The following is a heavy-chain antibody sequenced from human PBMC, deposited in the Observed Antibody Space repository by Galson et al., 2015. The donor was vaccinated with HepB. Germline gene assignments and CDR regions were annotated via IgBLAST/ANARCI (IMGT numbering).Heavy chain of an antibody. V-gene: IGHV1-24*01. CDR1: GYTLTELS. Sequence: SVKVSCKVSGYTLTELSMHWVRQAPGKGLEWMGGFDPEDGETIYAQKFQGRVTMTEDTSTDTAYTELSSLRSEYKDVYYCAREWDYGGNSPGWHYWGQGTLVTVSS. CDR2: FDPEDGET. J-gene: IGHJ4*02. D-gene: IGHD4-23*01. CDR3: AREWDYGGNSPGWHY.